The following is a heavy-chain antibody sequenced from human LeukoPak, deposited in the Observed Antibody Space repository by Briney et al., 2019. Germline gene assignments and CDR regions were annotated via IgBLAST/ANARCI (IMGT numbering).Heavy chain of an antibody. D-gene: IGHD1-1*01. Sequence: GRSLRLSCAASGFTFNNYAMHWVRQAPGKGLAWVAVISYDGSSKYYADSVKGRFTISRDNSKNTLYLQVDSLRAEDTAVYYCARGTPRGTGYMDVWGKGTTVTVSS. V-gene: IGHV3-30*01. CDR1: GFTFNNYA. CDR3: ARGTPRGTGYMDV. CDR2: ISYDGSSK. J-gene: IGHJ6*03.